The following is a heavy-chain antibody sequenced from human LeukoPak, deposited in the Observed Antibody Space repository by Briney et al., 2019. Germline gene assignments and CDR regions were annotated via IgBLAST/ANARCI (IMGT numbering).Heavy chain of an antibody. Sequence: GGSLRLSCAASGFTFSSYAMNWVRQAPGKGLEYVSAISSNGGSTYYANSVKGRFTISRDNSKNTLYLQMGSLRAEDMAVYYCARPSNSSSWYDFYYYGMDVWGHGTTVTVSS. D-gene: IGHD6-13*01. CDR3: ARPSNSSSWYDFYYYGMDV. V-gene: IGHV3-64*01. CDR1: GFTFSSYA. J-gene: IGHJ6*02. CDR2: ISSNGGST.